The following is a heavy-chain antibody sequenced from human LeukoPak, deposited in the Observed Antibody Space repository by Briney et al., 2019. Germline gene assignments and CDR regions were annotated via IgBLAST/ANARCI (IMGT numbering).Heavy chain of an antibody. CDR3: ARNPEYYFDY. Sequence: GGSLRLSCAASGFTFSSYEMNWVRQAPGKGLQWVSDISSSGTTIYYADSVKGRFTISRDNAKNSLYLQMNSLRAEDTAVYYCARNPEYYFDYWGQGTLVTVSS. CDR1: GFTFSSYE. J-gene: IGHJ4*02. V-gene: IGHV3-48*03. CDR2: ISSSGTTI. D-gene: IGHD1-14*01.